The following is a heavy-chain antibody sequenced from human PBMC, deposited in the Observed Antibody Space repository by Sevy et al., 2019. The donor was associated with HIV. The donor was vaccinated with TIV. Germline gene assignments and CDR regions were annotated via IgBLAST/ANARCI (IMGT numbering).Heavy chain of an antibody. CDR3: AKFGDYYDSGGYYWYFDF. CDR2: ISGGDDST. D-gene: IGHD3-22*01. V-gene: IGHV3-23*01. J-gene: IGHJ2*01. CDR1: GFIFSDYA. Sequence: GGSLRLSCAASGFIFSDYAMSWVRQAPGKGLEWVSSISGGDDSTYYADSVKGRFTVPRDNSRNTLYLQMNTLRAEDTALYYCAKFGDYYDSGGYYWYFDFWGRGTLVTVSS.